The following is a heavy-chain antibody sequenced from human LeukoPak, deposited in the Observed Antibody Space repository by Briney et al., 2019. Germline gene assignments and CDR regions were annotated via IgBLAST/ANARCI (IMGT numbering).Heavy chain of an antibody. D-gene: IGHD6-19*01. CDR2: ISGSGGST. CDR1: GFTFSTYA. CDR3: AKEGNLGIAVAGKRGPIDY. J-gene: IGHJ4*02. V-gene: IGHV3-23*01. Sequence: GGSLRLSCAASGFTFSTYAMSWVRQAPGKGLEWVSAISGSGGSTYYADSVKGRFTISRDNSKNTLYLQMNSLRAEDTAVYYCAKEGNLGIAVAGKRGPIDYWGQGTLVTVSS.